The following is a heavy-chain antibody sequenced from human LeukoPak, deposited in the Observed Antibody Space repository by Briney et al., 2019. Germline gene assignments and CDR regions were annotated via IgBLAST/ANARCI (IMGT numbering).Heavy chain of an antibody. V-gene: IGHV1-18*01. Sequence: ASVKVSCKDPGYTFTSYGISWVRQAPGQGLEWMGWISAYNGNTNYAQKLQGRVTMTTDTSTSTAYMELRSLRSDDTAVYYCASSAYSGYLDYWGQGTLVTVSS. CDR1: GYTFTSYG. CDR3: ASSAYSGYLDY. D-gene: IGHD5-12*01. CDR2: ISAYNGNT. J-gene: IGHJ4*02.